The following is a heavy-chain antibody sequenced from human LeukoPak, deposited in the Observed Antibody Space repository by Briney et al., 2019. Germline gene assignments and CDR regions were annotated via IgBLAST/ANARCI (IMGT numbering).Heavy chain of an antibody. Sequence: GASVKVSCKASGYTFTGHYMHWVRQAPGQGLEWMGWINSDSGGTKYAQKFQGSVIMTRVTSINTAYMELSRLKSDDTAVYYCARGRVHSWSDAFDIWGQGTTVTVSS. CDR3: ARGRVHSWSDAFDI. V-gene: IGHV1-2*02. CDR2: INSDSGGT. D-gene: IGHD1-1*01. J-gene: IGHJ3*02. CDR1: GYTFTGHY.